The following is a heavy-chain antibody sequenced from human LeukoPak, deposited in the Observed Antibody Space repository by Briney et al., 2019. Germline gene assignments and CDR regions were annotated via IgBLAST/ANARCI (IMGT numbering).Heavy chain of an antibody. D-gene: IGHD3-22*01. Sequence: SETLSLTCTVSGGSISSGDYYWSWIRQPPGKGLEWIGYIYYSGSTYYNPSLKSRVTISVDTSKNQFSLKLSSVTAADTAVYYCARDLKKYDSSGYPQWYFDLWGRGTLVTVSS. V-gene: IGHV4-30-4*01. CDR2: IYYSGST. CDR1: GGSISSGDYY. CDR3: ARDLKKYDSSGYPQWYFDL. J-gene: IGHJ2*01.